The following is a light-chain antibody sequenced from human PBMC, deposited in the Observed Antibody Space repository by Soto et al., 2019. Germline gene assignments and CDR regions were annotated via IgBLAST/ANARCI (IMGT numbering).Light chain of an antibody. CDR2: ENN. CDR3: GTWDSSLSAGV. CDR1: SSNIGNNY. Sequence: QPVLTQPPSVSAAPGQKVTLSCSGSSSNIGNNYVSWYQQLPGTAPKLLIYENNKRPSGIPDRFSGSKSGTSATLGITGLQTGDEADYYCGTWDSSLSAGVFGTGTKVT. V-gene: IGLV1-51*02. J-gene: IGLJ1*01.